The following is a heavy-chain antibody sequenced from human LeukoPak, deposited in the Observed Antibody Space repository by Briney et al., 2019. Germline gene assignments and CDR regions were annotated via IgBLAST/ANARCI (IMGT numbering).Heavy chain of an antibody. CDR3: ARDLAHYGGNSGY. Sequence: ASVKVSCKASGYTFTSYGISWVRQAPGQGLEWMGWISAYNGNTNYAQKLQGRVTMTRDTSISTAYMELSRLRSDDTAVYYCARDLAHYGGNSGYWGQGTLVTVSS. CDR1: GYTFTSYG. CDR2: ISAYNGNT. D-gene: IGHD4-23*01. V-gene: IGHV1-18*01. J-gene: IGHJ4*02.